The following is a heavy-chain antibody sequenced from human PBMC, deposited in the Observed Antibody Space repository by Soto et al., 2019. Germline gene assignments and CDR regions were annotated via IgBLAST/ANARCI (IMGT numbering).Heavy chain of an antibody. CDR3: ATSAVAGPGDYYYYYYGMDV. CDR1: GYTFTSYA. Sequence: GASVKVSCKASGYTFTSYAMHWVRQAPGQRLECMGWINAGNGNTKYSQKFQGRVTITRDTSASPAYMELSSLRSEDTAVYYCATSAVAGPGDYYYYYYGMDVWGQGTTVTVSS. J-gene: IGHJ6*02. D-gene: IGHD6-19*01. CDR2: INAGNGNT. V-gene: IGHV1-3*01.